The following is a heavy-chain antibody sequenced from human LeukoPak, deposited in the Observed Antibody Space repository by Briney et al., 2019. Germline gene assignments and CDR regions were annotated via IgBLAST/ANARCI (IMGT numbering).Heavy chain of an antibody. J-gene: IGHJ4*02. Sequence: PGGSLRLSCAPSGFTFSSYSMNWVRQAPGKGLEWVANIKPDGSETYYVDSVKGRFTVTRDNAQSSLHLQMDSLRGEDTAVYYCLAGGGYWGQGTLVTVSS. CDR3: LAGGGY. CDR1: GFTFSSYS. V-gene: IGHV3-7*01. CDR2: IKPDGSET. D-gene: IGHD3-10*01.